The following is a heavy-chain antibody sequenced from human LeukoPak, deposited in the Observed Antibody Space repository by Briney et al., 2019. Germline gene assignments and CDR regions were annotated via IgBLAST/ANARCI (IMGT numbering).Heavy chain of an antibody. V-gene: IGHV3-23*01. D-gene: IGHD6-13*01. Sequence: GGSLRLSCAASGFTFSSYAMSWVRQAPGKGLEWVSAISGSGGSTYYADSVKGRFTISRDSAKNSLYLQMNSLRAEDTAVYYCAREIAAAGNFDYWGQGTLVTVSS. CDR2: ISGSGGST. CDR1: GFTFSSYA. CDR3: AREIAAAGNFDY. J-gene: IGHJ4*02.